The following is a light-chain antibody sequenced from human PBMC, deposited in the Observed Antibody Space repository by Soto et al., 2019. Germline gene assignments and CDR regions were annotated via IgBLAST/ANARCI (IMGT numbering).Light chain of an antibody. CDR3: QQDGTSPWT. CDR2: GAS. CDR1: QSVSSSY. Sequence: EIVLTQSPGTLSLSPGERATLSCRASQSVSSSYLAWYQQKPGQAPRLLIYGASSRATGIPDTFSGSGSGTDFTLTIRRLEPEDCAVYYCQQDGTSPWTFGHGTHIEIK. V-gene: IGKV3-20*01. J-gene: IGKJ1*01.